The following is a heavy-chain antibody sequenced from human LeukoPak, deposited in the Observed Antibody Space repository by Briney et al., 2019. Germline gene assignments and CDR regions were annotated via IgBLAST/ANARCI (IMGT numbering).Heavy chain of an antibody. CDR2: MNPNSGNT. Sequence: ASVKVSCKASGYTFTSYDINWVRQATGQGLEWMGWMNPNSGNTGYAQKFQGRVTMTRDTSISTAYMELSRLRSDDTAVYYCARMGDCSSTSCYGPDHWFDPWGQGTLVTVSS. V-gene: IGHV1-8*01. J-gene: IGHJ5*02. CDR1: GYTFTSYD. D-gene: IGHD2-2*01. CDR3: ARMGDCSSTSCYGPDHWFDP.